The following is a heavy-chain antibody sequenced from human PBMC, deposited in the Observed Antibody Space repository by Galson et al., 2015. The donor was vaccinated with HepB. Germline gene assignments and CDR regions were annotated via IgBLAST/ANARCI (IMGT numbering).Heavy chain of an antibody. CDR2: ISSTSSYI. D-gene: IGHD4-17*01. Sequence: SLRLSCAASGFTFSSYTMNWVRQAPGKGLEWVSSISSTSSYIYYADSVKGRFTISRAHAKNSLYLQMNSLRAEDTAVYYCARDRYGDPFDYWGQGTLVTVSS. V-gene: IGHV3-21*01. CDR3: ARDRYGDPFDY. CDR1: GFTFSSYT. J-gene: IGHJ4*02.